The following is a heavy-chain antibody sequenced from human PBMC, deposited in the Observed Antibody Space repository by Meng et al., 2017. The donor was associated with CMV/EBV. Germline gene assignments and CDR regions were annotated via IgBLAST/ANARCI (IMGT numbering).Heavy chain of an antibody. CDR2: MNPNSGNT. Sequence: ASVKVSCKASGYTFTSYYMHWVRQATGQGLEWMGWMNPNSGNTGYAQKFQGRVTMTRDTSISTAYMELSRLRSDDTAVYYCARGYCSSTSCRTGVWFDPWGQGTLVTVSS. V-gene: IGHV1-2*02. J-gene: IGHJ5*02. CDR3: ARGYCSSTSCRTGVWFDP. CDR1: GYTFTSYY. D-gene: IGHD2-2*01.